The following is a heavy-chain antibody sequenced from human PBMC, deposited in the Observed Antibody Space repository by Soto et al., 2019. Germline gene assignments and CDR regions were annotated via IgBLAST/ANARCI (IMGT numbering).Heavy chain of an antibody. CDR3: ARGIAAAGTDY. J-gene: IGHJ4*02. Sequence: GESLKISCAASGFTFSSYSMNWVRQAPGKGLEWVSSISSSSSYIYYEDSVKGRFTISRDNAKNSLYLQMNSLRAEDTAVYYCARGIAAAGTDYWGQGTLVTVSS. CDR1: GFTFSSYS. D-gene: IGHD6-13*01. V-gene: IGHV3-21*01. CDR2: ISSSSSYI.